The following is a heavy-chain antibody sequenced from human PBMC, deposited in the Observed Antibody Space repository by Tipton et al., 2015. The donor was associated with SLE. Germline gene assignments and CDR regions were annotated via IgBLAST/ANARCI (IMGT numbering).Heavy chain of an antibody. J-gene: IGHJ4*02. CDR3: ARGLRYSSSWYRTLFDY. CDR1: GGSISRYY. D-gene: IGHD6-13*01. CDR2: IYYSGST. V-gene: IGHV4-59*01. Sequence: TLSLTCTVSGGSISRYYWTWIRQPPGKGLEWIGYIYYSGSTNYNPSLKSRVTISVDTSKNQFSLKLSSVTAADTAVYYCARGLRYSSSWYRTLFDYWGQGTLVTVSS.